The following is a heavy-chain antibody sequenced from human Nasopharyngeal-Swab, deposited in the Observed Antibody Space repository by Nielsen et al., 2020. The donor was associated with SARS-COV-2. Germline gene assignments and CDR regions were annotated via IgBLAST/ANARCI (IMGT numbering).Heavy chain of an antibody. V-gene: IGHV4-59*08. CDR3: ARLKITSATYYYDSSGAAPDY. D-gene: IGHD3-22*01. J-gene: IGHJ4*02. Sequence: WIRQPPGKGLEWIGYIYYSGSTNYSPSLKSRVTISVDTSKNQFSLKLSSVTAADTAVYYCARLKITSATYYYDSSGAAPDYWGQGTLVTVSS. CDR2: IYYSGST.